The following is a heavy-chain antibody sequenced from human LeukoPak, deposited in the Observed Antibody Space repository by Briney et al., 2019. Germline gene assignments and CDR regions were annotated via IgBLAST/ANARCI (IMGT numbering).Heavy chain of an antibody. V-gene: IGHV1-2*02. CDR3: ARVSLAKGYYYYGMDV. CDR2: INPNSGGT. CDR1: GYTFTGYY. D-gene: IGHD2/OR15-2a*01. J-gene: IGHJ6*02. Sequence: ASVKVSCKASGYTFTGYYMHWVRQAPGQGLGWMGWINPNSGGTNYAQKFQGRVTMTRDTSISTAYMELSRLRSDDTAVYYCARVSLAKGYYYYGMDVWGQGTTVTVSS.